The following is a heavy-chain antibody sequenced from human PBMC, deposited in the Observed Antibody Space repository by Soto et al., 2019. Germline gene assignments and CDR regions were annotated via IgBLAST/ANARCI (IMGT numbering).Heavy chain of an antibody. CDR2: INHSGST. CDR3: ARGLGYCSGGSCYSRWFDP. CDR1: GGSFSGYY. Sequence: PSETLSLTCAVYGGSFSGYYWSWIRQPPGKGLEWIGEINHSGSTNYNPSLKSRVTIAVDTSKNQFSLKLSSVTAADTAVYYCARGLGYCSGGSCYSRWFDPWGQGTLVTVSS. V-gene: IGHV4-34*01. J-gene: IGHJ5*02. D-gene: IGHD2-15*01.